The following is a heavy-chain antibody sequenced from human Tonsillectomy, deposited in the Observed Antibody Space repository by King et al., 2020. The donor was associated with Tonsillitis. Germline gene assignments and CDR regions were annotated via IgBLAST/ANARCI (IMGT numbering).Heavy chain of an antibody. CDR2: ISSRGSTI. CDR3: ARAMTWLQLWAFDY. CDR1: GFTFGSFE. J-gene: IGHJ4*02. Sequence: VQLVESGGGLVQPGGSLRLSCAASGFTFGSFEMNWVRQAPGKGLEWLSYISSRGSTIYYADSVKGRFTISRDNAKNSLYLQMNSLRAEDTAVYYCARAMTWLQLWAFDYWGQGTLVTVSS. V-gene: IGHV3-48*03. D-gene: IGHD5-18*01.